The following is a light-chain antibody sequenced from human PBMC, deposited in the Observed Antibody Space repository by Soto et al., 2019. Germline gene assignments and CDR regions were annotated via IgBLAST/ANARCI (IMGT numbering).Light chain of an antibody. Sequence: EIVLTQSPGTLSLSPGERATLSGISIQSVSNNYLAWYQHKPGQAPRLLIYDASNRATGIPARFSGSGSGTDFTLTISSLEPEDFAVYYCQQRSNWPSITFGQGTRLEIK. CDR1: QSVSNNY. CDR3: QQRSNWPSIT. J-gene: IGKJ5*01. CDR2: DAS. V-gene: IGKV3-11*01.